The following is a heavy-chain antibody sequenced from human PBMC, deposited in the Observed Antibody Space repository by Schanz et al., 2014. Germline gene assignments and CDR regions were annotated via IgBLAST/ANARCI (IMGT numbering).Heavy chain of an antibody. D-gene: IGHD3-10*01. V-gene: IGHV3-48*04. CDR2: ISGSSTTM. Sequence: EVQLVESGGNLVQPGGSLRLSCVASGFTFSSHSMNWVRQAPGKGLEWLSYISGSSTTMYYADSVKGRFTISRDNAKNSLYLQMNSLRVEDTAVYYCARSEMDRGVIWGYWGQGTLVTVSS. J-gene: IGHJ4*02. CDR1: GFTFSSHS. CDR3: ARSEMDRGVIWGY.